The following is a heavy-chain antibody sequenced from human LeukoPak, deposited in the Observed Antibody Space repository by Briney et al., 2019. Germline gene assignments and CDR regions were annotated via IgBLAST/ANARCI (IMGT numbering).Heavy chain of an antibody. V-gene: IGHV3-48*01. CDR2: ISSSSSTI. CDR3: ARGYSAYHY. J-gene: IGHJ4*02. D-gene: IGHD5-12*01. CDR1: GFTFSSYA. Sequence: GGSLRLSCAASGFTFSSYAMHWVRQAPGKGLEWVSYISSSSSTIYYTDSVKGRFTTSRDNAKNSLYLQMNSLRAEDSAVYYCARGYSAYHYWGQGTLVTVSS.